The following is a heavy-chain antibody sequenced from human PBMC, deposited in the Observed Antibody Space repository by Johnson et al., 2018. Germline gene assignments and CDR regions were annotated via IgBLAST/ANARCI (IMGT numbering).Heavy chain of an antibody. CDR3: AKDLKAVAGNPGDI. J-gene: IGHJ3*02. V-gene: IGHV3-9*01. CDR2: ISWNSGRI. D-gene: IGHD6-19*01. Sequence: VQLVESGGGLVQPGRSLILSCAASGFTFDDYAMHWVRQAPGKGLEWVSGISWNSGRIGYADSVKGRFTISRDNAKNSLYLQLNSLRAEDTAFYYCAKDLKAVAGNPGDIWGQGTMVTVSS. CDR1: GFTFDDYA.